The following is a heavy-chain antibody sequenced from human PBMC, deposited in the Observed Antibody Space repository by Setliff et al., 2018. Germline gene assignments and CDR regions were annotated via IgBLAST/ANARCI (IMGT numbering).Heavy chain of an antibody. Sequence: GGSLRLSCAASGFTFDDYAMHWVRQAPGKGLEWVSGISWNSGSIGYVDSVKGRFTISRDNTRNSLYLQMNSLRAEDTAVYYCARNGGLDYWGQGALVTVSS. D-gene: IGHD1-26*01. CDR3: ARNGGLDY. J-gene: IGHJ4*02. V-gene: IGHV3-9*01. CDR1: GFTFDDYA. CDR2: ISWNSGSI.